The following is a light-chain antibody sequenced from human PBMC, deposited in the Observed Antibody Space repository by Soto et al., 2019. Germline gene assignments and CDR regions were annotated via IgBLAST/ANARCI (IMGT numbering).Light chain of an antibody. CDR3: QKYNSAPRT. Sequence: VIWMTHSPSLLSASAGDRVPISCRVGQGVRDFLAWFHQRPGRAPELLIYAASALQSGVPSRFIGSGSGTDFPLTISYLQSEDVATYYCQKYNSAPRTFGGGTKVEIK. V-gene: IGKV1D-8*01. CDR1: QGVRDF. J-gene: IGKJ4*01. CDR2: AAS.